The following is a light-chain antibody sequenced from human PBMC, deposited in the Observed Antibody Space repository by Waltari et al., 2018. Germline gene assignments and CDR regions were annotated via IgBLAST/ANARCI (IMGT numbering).Light chain of an antibody. V-gene: IGLV2-14*03. CDR1: SSAIGAYTY. CDR3: ASFTNTNTWV. Sequence: QSALTQPASVSASPGQSITIPCTATSSAIGAYTYVSWYQQHSGKAPKLIIFGVSDRPSGVSNRFSASKSSNTASLTISGLQAEDEADYYCASFTNTNTWVFGGGTKVTVL. J-gene: IGLJ3*02. CDR2: GVS.